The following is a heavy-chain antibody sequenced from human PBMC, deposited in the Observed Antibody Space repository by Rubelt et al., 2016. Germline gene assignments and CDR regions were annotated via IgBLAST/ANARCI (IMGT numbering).Heavy chain of an antibody. CDR3: ARDYSSSDWYFDL. CDR2: LYSGSGT. Sequence: VESGGGLVQPGGSLRLSCAASGFTVSSNYMSWVRQAPGKGLERVSILYSGSGTYYADSVKGRFTISRDNAKNSLYLQMNSLRAEDTALYYCARDYSSSDWYFDLWGRGTLVTVSS. D-gene: IGHD6-6*01. J-gene: IGHJ2*01. CDR1: GFTVSSNY. V-gene: IGHV3-53*01.